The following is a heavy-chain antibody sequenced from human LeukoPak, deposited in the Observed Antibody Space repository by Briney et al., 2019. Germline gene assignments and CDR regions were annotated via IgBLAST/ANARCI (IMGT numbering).Heavy chain of an antibody. J-gene: IGHJ4*02. Sequence: SETLSLTCTVSGGSISSYYWSWIRQPAGKGLEWIGRIHTSGSTDYNPSLESRVSMSVDTSKNQFSLKLRSVTAADTAVYYCAREGSMTARPFVSIDYWGQGTLVTVSS. CDR1: GGSISSYY. CDR2: IHTSGST. V-gene: IGHV4-4*07. D-gene: IGHD6-6*01. CDR3: AREGSMTARPFVSIDY.